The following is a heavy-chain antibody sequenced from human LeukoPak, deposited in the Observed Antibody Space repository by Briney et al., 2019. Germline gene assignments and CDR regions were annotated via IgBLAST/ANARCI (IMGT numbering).Heavy chain of an antibody. Sequence: GGSLRLSCAASGFTFSSYAMSWVRQAPGKGLEWVSAISGSGGSTYYADSVKGRFTISRDNSKNTLYLQMNSLRAEDTAVYYRAKTPVAQGYYFDYWGQGTLVTVSS. J-gene: IGHJ4*02. CDR1: GFTFSSYA. CDR3: AKTPVAQGYYFDY. D-gene: IGHD6-19*01. V-gene: IGHV3-23*01. CDR2: ISGSGGST.